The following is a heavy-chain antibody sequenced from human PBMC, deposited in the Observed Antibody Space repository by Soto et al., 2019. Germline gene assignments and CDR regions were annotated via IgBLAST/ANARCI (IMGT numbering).Heavy chain of an antibody. CDR3: ARDQGYSSSWLYYYYGMDV. J-gene: IGHJ6*02. D-gene: IGHD6-13*01. Sequence: SETLSLTCTVSGGSVSSGSYYWSWIRQPPGKGLEWIGYIYYSGSTNYNPSLKSRVTISVDTSKNQFSLKLSSVTAADTAVYYCARDQGYSSSWLYYYYGMDVWGQGTTVTVSS. CDR2: IYYSGST. V-gene: IGHV4-61*01. CDR1: GGSVSSGSYY.